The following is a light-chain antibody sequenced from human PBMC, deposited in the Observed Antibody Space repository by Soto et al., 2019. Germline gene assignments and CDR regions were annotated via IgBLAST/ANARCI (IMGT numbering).Light chain of an antibody. V-gene: IGKV1-5*03. Sequence: DIQMTQSPSTLSASVGDRVTITCRASQYIHNYLAWYQQKPGEAPKLLIYEAANLESGVPSRFSVSGTGTEFTLTISSLQPDDLATCYCKQSNNYPWTFGQGTRVEI. CDR1: QYIHNY. CDR2: EAA. CDR3: KQSNNYPWT. J-gene: IGKJ1*01.